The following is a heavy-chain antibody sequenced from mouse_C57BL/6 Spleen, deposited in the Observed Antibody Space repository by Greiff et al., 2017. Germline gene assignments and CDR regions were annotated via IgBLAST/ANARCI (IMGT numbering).Heavy chain of an antibody. J-gene: IGHJ2*01. Sequence: QVQLQQPGAELVRPGSSVKLSCKASGYTFTSYWMDWVKQRPGQGLEWIGNIYPSDSETHYNKKFNDKATLTVDKSSSTAYMQLSSLTSEGSAVYYCARRVGWLPFDYWGQGTTLTVSS. D-gene: IGHD2-3*01. CDR2: IYPSDSET. CDR3: ARRVGWLPFDY. CDR1: GYTFTSYW. V-gene: IGHV1-61*01.